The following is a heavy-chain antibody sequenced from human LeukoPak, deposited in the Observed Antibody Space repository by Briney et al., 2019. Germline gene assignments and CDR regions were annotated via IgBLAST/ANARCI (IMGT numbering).Heavy chain of an antibody. D-gene: IGHD4-23*01. J-gene: IGHJ4*02. CDR2: ISSSGSTI. CDR3: ARVSLSTVVTPDGDY. CDR1: GFTFSSYE. Sequence: PGGSLRLSCAASGFTFSSYEMNWVRQAPGKGLEWVSYISSSGSTIYYADSVKGRFTISRDNAKNSLYLQMNSLRAEDTAFYYCARVSLSTVVTPDGDYWGQGTLVTVSS. V-gene: IGHV3-48*03.